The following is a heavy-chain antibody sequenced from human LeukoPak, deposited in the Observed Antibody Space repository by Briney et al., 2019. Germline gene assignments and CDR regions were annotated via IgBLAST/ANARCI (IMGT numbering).Heavy chain of an antibody. CDR1: GFTFSSYG. Sequence: PGGSLRLSCAASGFTFSSYGMHWVRQAPGKGLEWVAFIRYDGSNKYYADSVKGRFTISRDNSKNTLYLQMNSLRAEDTAVYYCAKEVYSSSWTDGYYYYYGMDVWGQGTTVTVSS. CDR2: IRYDGSNK. CDR3: AKEVYSSSWTDGYYYYYGMDV. V-gene: IGHV3-30*02. D-gene: IGHD6-13*01. J-gene: IGHJ6*02.